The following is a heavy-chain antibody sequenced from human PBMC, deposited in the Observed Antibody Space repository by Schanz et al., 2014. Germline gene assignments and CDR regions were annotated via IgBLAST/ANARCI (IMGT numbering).Heavy chain of an antibody. J-gene: IGHJ4*02. CDR2: INPSGGST. V-gene: IGHV1-46*03. Sequence: QVLQGQSGSELKKPGTSGKVSSKASGNTLTSDSRHWVRQAPGQGLEWMGMINPSGGSTTYAQKFQGRVTMTRDTSTSTVYMELSSLRSEDTAVYYCARDGVDAAAGGNYWGQGTLVTVSS. CDR1: GNTLTSDS. CDR3: ARDGVDAAAGGNY. D-gene: IGHD6-13*01.